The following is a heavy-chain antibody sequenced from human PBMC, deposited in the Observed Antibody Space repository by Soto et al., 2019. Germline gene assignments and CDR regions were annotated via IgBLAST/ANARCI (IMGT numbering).Heavy chain of an antibody. CDR3: AREGSLGLDV. Sequence: EVRLEEAGGGFVQPGGSLRVSCSGSGFIFSSFWMHWVRQGLGKGLERVSRINGDGASLAYADSVKGRFSISRDNVKNTLHLQMNSLGADDTAVYFCAREGSLGLDVWGRGTTVTVSS. CDR2: INGDGASL. J-gene: IGHJ6*02. V-gene: IGHV3-74*03. CDR1: GFIFSSFW. D-gene: IGHD3-10*01.